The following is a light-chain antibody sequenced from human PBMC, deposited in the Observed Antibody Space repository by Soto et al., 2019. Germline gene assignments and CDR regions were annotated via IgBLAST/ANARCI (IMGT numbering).Light chain of an antibody. J-gene: IGKJ2*01. CDR1: QSINNY. CDR2: DAS. V-gene: IGKV3-20*01. Sequence: EIVLTQSPVTLSLSPGERATLSCRASQSINNYLAWYQQKPGQAPRLLIYDASNRATGIPDRFSGSGSGTDFTLTISRVEPEDFAVYYCQQYGNSPRTFGQGTKVDI. CDR3: QQYGNSPRT.